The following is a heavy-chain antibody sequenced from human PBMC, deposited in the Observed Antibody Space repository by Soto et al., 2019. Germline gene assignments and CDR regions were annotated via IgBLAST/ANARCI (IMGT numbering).Heavy chain of an antibody. CDR2: ICPGDSDT. J-gene: IGHJ6*02. Sequence: GESLKISCKGSGYSFTSYWIGWVRQMPGKGLEWMGIICPGDSDTRYSPSFQGQVTISADKSISTAYLQWSSLKASDTAMYYFARPGGTNGYYYYYGMDVWGQGTTVTVSS. CDR1: GYSFTSYW. V-gene: IGHV5-51*01. CDR3: ARPGGTNGYYYYYGMDV. D-gene: IGHD2-8*01.